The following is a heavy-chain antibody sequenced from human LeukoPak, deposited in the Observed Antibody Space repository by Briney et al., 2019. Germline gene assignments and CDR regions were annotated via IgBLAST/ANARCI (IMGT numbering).Heavy chain of an antibody. D-gene: IGHD2-2*01. V-gene: IGHV3-23*01. Sequence: GGSLRLSCAASGFTFSSYAMSWVRQAPGKGLEWVSALSGSGGSTYYADSVKGRFTISRDNSKNTLSLQMSTLRAEDTAVYYCAKGPVVPADHYYYYYMDVWGEGTTVTVSS. J-gene: IGHJ6*03. CDR2: LSGSGGST. CDR1: GFTFSSYA. CDR3: AKGPVVPADHYYYYYMDV.